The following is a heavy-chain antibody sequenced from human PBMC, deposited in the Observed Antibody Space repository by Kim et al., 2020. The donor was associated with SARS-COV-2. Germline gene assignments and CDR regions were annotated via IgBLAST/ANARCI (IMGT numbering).Heavy chain of an antibody. V-gene: IGHV4-39*01. CDR2: IYYSGST. D-gene: IGHD3-9*01. Sequence: EKGLEWIGNIYYSGSTFYNPSLKSRVTMSVDTSKNQFSLKLSSVTAADTAVCYCARRVRFFENFDYWGQGSLVTVSS. CDR3: ARRVRFFENFDY. J-gene: IGHJ4*02.